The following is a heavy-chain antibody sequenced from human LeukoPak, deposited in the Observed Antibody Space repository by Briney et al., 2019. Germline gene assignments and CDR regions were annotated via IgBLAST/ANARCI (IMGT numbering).Heavy chain of an antibody. J-gene: IGHJ4*02. Sequence: GGSLRLSCAVSGFIVTSNYMSWVRQVPEKGLEWVSSIYSGGSTYYAGSVRGRFTISRDKSTNTLYLEMNSLRAEDTAVYFCARGSSSGHLRVKLDSWGQGTLVTVSS. CDR1: GFIVTSNY. D-gene: IGHD6-19*01. V-gene: IGHV3-53*01. CDR3: ARGSSSGHLRVKLDS. CDR2: IYSGGST.